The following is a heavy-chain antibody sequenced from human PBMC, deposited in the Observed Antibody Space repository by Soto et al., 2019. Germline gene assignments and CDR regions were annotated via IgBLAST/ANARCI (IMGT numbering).Heavy chain of an antibody. J-gene: IGHJ5*02. V-gene: IGHV4-30-2*01. CDR2: IYHSGST. CDR3: ARGTPPPLGSFDP. CDR1: GGSISSGGYS. Sequence: QLQLQESGSGLVKPSQTLSLTCAVSGGSISSGGYSWSWIRQPPGKGLEWIGYIYHSGSTYYNPSLKRPVTISVDRSKNQFSLKLSSVTAADTAVYYCARGTPPPLGSFDPWGQGTLVTVSS. D-gene: IGHD2-2*01.